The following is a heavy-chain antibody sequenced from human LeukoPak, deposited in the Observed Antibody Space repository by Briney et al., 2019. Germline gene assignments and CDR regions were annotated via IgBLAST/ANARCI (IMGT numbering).Heavy chain of an antibody. V-gene: IGHV4-34*01. CDR2: IYHSGST. CDR3: ARSPRRVTATIYFDY. Sequence: PSETLSLTCAVYGGSFSGYYWSWIRQPPGKGLEWIGSIYHSGSTHYNPSLNSRVTMSVDTSKNQFSLKLSSVTAADTAVYYCARSPRRVTATIYFDYWGQGTLVTASS. J-gene: IGHJ4*02. D-gene: IGHD2-21*02. CDR1: GGSFSGYY.